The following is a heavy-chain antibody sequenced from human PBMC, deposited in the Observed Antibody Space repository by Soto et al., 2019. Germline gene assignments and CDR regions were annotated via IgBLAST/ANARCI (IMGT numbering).Heavy chain of an antibody. CDR3: AKSSPPYYDFWSGYPTPPFYDY. V-gene: IGHV3-23*01. Sequence: PGGSLKLSCAASGFTFSSYAMSWVRQAPGKGLEWVSAISGSGGSTYYADSVKGRFTISRDNSKNTLYLQMNSLRAEDTAVYYCAKSSPPYYDFWSGYPTPPFYDYWGQGTLVTVSS. CDR2: ISGSGGST. CDR1: GFTFSSYA. J-gene: IGHJ4*02. D-gene: IGHD3-3*01.